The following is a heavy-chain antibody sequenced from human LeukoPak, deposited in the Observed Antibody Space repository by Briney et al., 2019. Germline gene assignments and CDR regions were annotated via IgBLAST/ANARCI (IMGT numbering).Heavy chain of an antibody. CDR3: ARDYDFWSGYYSPTRGYFGY. V-gene: IGHV3-30*02. CDR1: GFTFSGSG. CDR2: IRDDGSNK. Sequence: GGSLRLSCAASGFTFSGSGMHWVRQAPGKGLEWGTFIRDDGSNKYYTDSVKGRLTISRDNSKNTLYLQMDRLRAEETAVYYCARDYDFWSGYYSPTRGYFGYWGQGTLVTVSS. D-gene: IGHD3-3*01. J-gene: IGHJ4*02.